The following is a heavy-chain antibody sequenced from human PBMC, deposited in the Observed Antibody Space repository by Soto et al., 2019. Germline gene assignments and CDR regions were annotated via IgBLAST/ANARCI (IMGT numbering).Heavy chain of an antibody. CDR2: TYYRSKWYN. Sequence: SKTLSLNCTISGDSVSSNSAAWNWIRQSPSRGLEWMGRTYYRSKWYNDYAVSVKSRITINPDTSKNQFSLQLNSVTPEDTAVYYCARDREYYGSGSYYAFDIWGQGTMVTVSS. D-gene: IGHD3-10*01. CDR1: GDSVSSNSAA. J-gene: IGHJ3*02. CDR3: ARDREYYGSGSYYAFDI. V-gene: IGHV6-1*01.